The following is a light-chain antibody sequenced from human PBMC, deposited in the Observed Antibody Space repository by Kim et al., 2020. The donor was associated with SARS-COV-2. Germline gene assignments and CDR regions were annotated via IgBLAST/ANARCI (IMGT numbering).Light chain of an antibody. CDR1: SSNIGSNP. CDR2: TNN. J-gene: IGLJ2*01. V-gene: IGLV1-44*01. CDR3: AAWDDSLNGVI. Sequence: QSVLTQPPSASGTPGQRVTISCSGSSSNIGSNPVNWYQQFPGTAPKLLIYTNNQWPSGVPDRFSGSKTGTTASLAISVLQSDDEADYYCAAWDDSLNGVIFGGGTQLTVL.